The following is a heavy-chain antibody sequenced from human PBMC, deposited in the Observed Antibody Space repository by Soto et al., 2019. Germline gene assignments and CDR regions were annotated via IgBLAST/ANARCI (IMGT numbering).Heavy chain of an antibody. V-gene: IGHV4-38-2*02. CDR2: IYHSGST. J-gene: IGHJ4*02. Sequence: SSETLSLTCIVSGGSISSGYYWGWIRQPPGKGLEWIGSIYHSGSTYYNPSLKSRVTISVDTSKNQFSLKLSSVAAADTAVYYCARAYYGSGNFDYWGQGTLVTVSS. D-gene: IGHD3-10*01. CDR3: ARAYYGSGNFDY. CDR1: GGSISSGYY.